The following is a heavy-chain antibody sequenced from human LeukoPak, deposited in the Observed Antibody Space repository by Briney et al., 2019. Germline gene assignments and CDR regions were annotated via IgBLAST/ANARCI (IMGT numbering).Heavy chain of an antibody. CDR1: GYTFTSYA. D-gene: IGHD3-10*01. CDR3: ARGPQLLWFGELPGPLDC. V-gene: IGHV1-3*01. J-gene: IGHJ4*02. Sequence: ASVKVSCKASGYTFTSYAMHWVRQAPGQRLEWMGWINAGNGNTKYSQKFQGRVTITRDTSASTAYMELSSLRSEDTAVYYCARGPQLLWFGELPGPLDCWGQGTLVTVSP. CDR2: INAGNGNT.